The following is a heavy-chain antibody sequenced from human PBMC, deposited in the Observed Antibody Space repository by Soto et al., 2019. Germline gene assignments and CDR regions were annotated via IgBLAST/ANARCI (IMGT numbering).Heavy chain of an antibody. CDR3: AQHRYNYLPAAIDY. CDR2: IIPIFGTA. D-gene: IGHD2-2*01. CDR1: GGTFSSYA. Sequence: QVQLVQSGAEVKKPGSSVKVSCKASGGTFSSYAISWVRQAPGQGLEWMGGIIPIFGTANYAQKFQGRVTITADESTSTAYMELSSLSSEDTAVYYYAQHRYNYLPAAIDYSGQGTLVTVSS. J-gene: IGHJ4*02. V-gene: IGHV1-69*12.